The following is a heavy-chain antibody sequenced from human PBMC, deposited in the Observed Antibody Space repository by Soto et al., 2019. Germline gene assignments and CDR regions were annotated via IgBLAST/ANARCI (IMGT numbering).Heavy chain of an antibody. Sequence: PSETLSLTCTVSGDSISSSTYYWGWIRQPPGKGLEWIGCIYHTGTTYYNPSLKSRVTISVDTSKNQFSLKLSSVTAADTAVYYCARTYFSSSSMFDYWGQGTLVTAPQ. CDR2: IYHTGTT. J-gene: IGHJ4*02. CDR3: ARTYFSSSSMFDY. CDR1: GDSISSSTYY. V-gene: IGHV4-39*01. D-gene: IGHD6-6*01.